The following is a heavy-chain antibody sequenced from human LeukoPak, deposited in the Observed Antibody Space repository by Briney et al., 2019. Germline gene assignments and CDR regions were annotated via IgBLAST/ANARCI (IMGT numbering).Heavy chain of an antibody. V-gene: IGHV3-30*03. CDR2: ISYDATNE. CDR1: GFTFSSYW. Sequence: HPGGSLRLSCAASGFTFSSYWMSWVRQSPGKGLEWVAVISYDATNEYYADSVKGRFTISRDDSKSTLYLQMNSLRAEDTAVYYCVRDFASGSYYNLFDYWGQGTLVTVSS. D-gene: IGHD3-10*01. CDR3: VRDFASGSYYNLFDY. J-gene: IGHJ4*02.